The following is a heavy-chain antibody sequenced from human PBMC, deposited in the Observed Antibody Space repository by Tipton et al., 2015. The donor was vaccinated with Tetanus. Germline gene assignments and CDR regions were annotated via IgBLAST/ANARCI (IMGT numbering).Heavy chain of an antibody. D-gene: IGHD3-22*01. CDR3: AKARGAESSGDYSGYLDY. V-gene: IGHV3-23*01. CDR1: GFTFSSFA. Sequence: SLRLSCAASGFTFSSFAMSWVRQAPGKGLEWVSSVRGSGDNTHYADSVKGRFTISRDNSKNTLYLQMNSLRAEDRAIYYCAKARGAESSGDYSGYLDYWGQGTLVTVSS. CDR2: VRGSGDNT. J-gene: IGHJ4*02.